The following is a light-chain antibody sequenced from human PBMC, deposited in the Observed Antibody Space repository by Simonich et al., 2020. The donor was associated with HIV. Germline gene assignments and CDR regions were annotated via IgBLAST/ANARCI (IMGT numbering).Light chain of an antibody. Sequence: EIVMTQSPLSLPVTPGEPASISCRSSQSLLHSNGYTYLDWYLQKPGQSPQLLIYLGSNRASGVPDRFSGSGSGTEYTLRISRVEAEDVGVYYCMQTLQTRTFGPGTKVDIK. V-gene: IGKV2-28*01. J-gene: IGKJ3*01. CDR2: LGS. CDR1: QSLLHSNGYTY. CDR3: MQTLQTRT.